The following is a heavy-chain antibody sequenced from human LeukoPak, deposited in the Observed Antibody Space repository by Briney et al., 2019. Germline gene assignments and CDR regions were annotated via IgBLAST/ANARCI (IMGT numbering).Heavy chain of an antibody. Sequence: GGSLRLSCVASGFTFSNYVMNWVRQAPGKGLECVSSISGSGTSTYYADSVKGRFTSSRDNSKNALYLQMDSLRAEDTAIYYCANEYSKGDVWGQGTTVTVSS. CDR3: ANEYSKGDV. CDR1: GFTFSNYV. V-gene: IGHV3-23*01. D-gene: IGHD4-11*01. CDR2: ISGSGTST. J-gene: IGHJ3*01.